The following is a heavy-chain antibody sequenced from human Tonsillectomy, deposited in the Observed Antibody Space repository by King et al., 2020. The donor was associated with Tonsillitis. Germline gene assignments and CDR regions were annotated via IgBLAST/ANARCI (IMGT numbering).Heavy chain of an antibody. V-gene: IGHV1-2*02. CDR3: ARGVVVAATAPNYYYYYGMDV. CDR2: INPNSGGT. J-gene: IGHJ6*02. CDR1: GYTFTGYY. D-gene: IGHD2-15*01. Sequence: VQLVESGAEVKKPGASVKVSCKASGYTFTGYYMHWVRQAPGQGLEWMGWINPNSGGTNYAQKFQGRVTMTRDTSISTAYMGLSRLRSDDTAGYYCARGVVVAATAPNYYYYYGMDVWGQGTTVTVSS.